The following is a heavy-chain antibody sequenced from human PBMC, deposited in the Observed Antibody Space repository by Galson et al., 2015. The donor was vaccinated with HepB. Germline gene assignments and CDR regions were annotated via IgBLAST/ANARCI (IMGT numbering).Heavy chain of an antibody. CDR2: ISSSSSYT. V-gene: IGHV3-11*06. D-gene: IGHD3-22*01. Sequence: SLRLSCAASGFTFSDYYMSWIRQAPGKGLEWVSYISSSSSYTNYADSVKGRFTISRDNAKNSLYLQMNSLRAEDTAVYYCARSPTYYYDSSVQISALDYWGQGTLFTVSS. CDR3: ARSPTYYYDSSVQISALDY. CDR1: GFTFSDYY. J-gene: IGHJ4*02.